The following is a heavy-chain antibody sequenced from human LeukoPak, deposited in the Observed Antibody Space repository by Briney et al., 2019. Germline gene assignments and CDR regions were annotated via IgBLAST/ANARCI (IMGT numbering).Heavy chain of an antibody. CDR1: GYTFTGYY. CDR2: INPNSGGT. CDR3: ARDSETETVTPEYYYYMDV. V-gene: IGHV1-2*02. J-gene: IGHJ6*03. Sequence: ASVKVSCKASGYTFTGYYMHWVRQAPGQGLEWMGWINPNSGGTNYAQKFQGRVTMTRDTSISTAYMELSRLRSDDTAVYYCARDSETETVTPEYYYYMDVWGKGTTVTVSS. D-gene: IGHD4-11*01.